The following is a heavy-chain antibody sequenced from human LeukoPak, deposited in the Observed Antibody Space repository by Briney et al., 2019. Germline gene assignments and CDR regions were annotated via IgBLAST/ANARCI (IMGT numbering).Heavy chain of an antibody. D-gene: IGHD3-10*01. CDR3: TRSADRTVRGAPPYYYYYMDX. J-gene: IGHJ6*03. Sequence: SETLSLTCTVSGGSISTYYWSWIRQPPGKGLEWIGYIYYDGSTDYKPSLKSRVTISVDTSKNQFSLKLSSVTAADTAVYYCTRSADRTVRGAPPYYYYYMDXXGTGTTVTVSS. V-gene: IGHV4-59*01. CDR2: IYYDGST. CDR1: GGSISTYY.